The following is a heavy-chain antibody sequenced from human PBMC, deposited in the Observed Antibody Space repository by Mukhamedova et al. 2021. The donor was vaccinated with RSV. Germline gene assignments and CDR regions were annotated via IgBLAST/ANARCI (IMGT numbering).Heavy chain of an antibody. Sequence: YWSWLRQVPGKGLEWIAYFYTSENTNHNPSLKSRVTMSADTSKKSVSLRLSSVTAADTAVDYCARYRIRTFYDIAFDTCAQGILVT. V-gene: IGHV4-4*08. D-gene: IGHD3-9*01. CDR3: ARYRIRTFYDIAFDT. CDR2: FYTSENT. CDR1: Y. J-gene: IGHJ4*02.